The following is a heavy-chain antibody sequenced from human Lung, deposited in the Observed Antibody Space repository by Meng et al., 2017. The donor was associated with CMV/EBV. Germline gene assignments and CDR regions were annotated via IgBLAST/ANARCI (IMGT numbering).Heavy chain of an antibody. CDR3: LRRSGGSV. CDR2: IPHRGSS. V-gene: IGHV4-4*03. CDR1: CDSITNHNW. Sequence: VYVPESCPALVNPPALLSLTCAVACDSITNHNWWAWVRQPPGKGLEWIGEIPHRGSSAYTPSLKSRVSMSIDKSKNQFSLKLTSVTAADTAVYHCLRRSGGSVWGQGTLVTVSS. J-gene: IGHJ1*01. D-gene: IGHD3-10*01.